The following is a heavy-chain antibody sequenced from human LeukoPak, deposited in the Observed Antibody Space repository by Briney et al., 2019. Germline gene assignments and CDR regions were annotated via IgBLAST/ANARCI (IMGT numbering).Heavy chain of an antibody. CDR3: ARDLRKGGYDY. CDR2: IYYSGST. CDR1: GGSISSYY. J-gene: IGHJ4*02. V-gene: IGHV4-59*01. D-gene: IGHD6-13*01. Sequence: SETLSLTCTVSGGSISSYYWSWIRQPPGKGLEWIGYIYYSGSTNYNPSLKSRVTISVDTSKNKFSLKLSSVTAADTAVYYCARDLRKGGYDYWGQGTLVTVSS.